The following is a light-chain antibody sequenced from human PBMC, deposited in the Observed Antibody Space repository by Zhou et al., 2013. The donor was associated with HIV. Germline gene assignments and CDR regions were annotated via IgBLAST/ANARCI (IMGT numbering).Light chain of an antibody. Sequence: EFVLTQSPDTLSLSPGETATLSCRASQSISSTYSHWYQQKPGQAPRLLIYGASIRDTGIPARFTGSGSGTEFTLTISSLQSEDFAVYYCQQYGSSPRTFGQGTKGVKSN. V-gene: IGKV3-20*01. CDR2: GAS. CDR3: QQYGSSPRT. CDR1: QSISSTY. J-gene: IGKJ1*01.